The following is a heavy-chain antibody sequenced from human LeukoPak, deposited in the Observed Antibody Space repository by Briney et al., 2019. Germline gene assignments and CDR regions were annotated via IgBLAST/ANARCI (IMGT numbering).Heavy chain of an antibody. CDR3: AREASQGVWGSYRPNSFDY. CDR2: INHSGST. CDR1: GGSFSGYY. Sequence: PSETLSLTCAVYGGSFSGYYWSWIRQPPGKGLEWIGEINHSGSTNYNPSLKSRVTISVDTSKNQFSLKLSSVTAADTAVYYCAREASQGVWGSYRPNSFDYWGQGTLVTVSS. J-gene: IGHJ4*02. V-gene: IGHV4-34*01. D-gene: IGHD3-16*02.